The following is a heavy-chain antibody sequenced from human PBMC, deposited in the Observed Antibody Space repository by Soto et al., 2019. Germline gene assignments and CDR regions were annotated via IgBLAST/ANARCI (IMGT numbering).Heavy chain of an antibody. V-gene: IGHV4-59*01. J-gene: IGHJ5*01. CDR3: AKNIGNGEWFES. CDR2: IHHSGTT. D-gene: IGHD2-8*01. CDR1: GGSIATYL. Sequence: PSETLSLTCTVSGGSIATYLWSWIRQPPGKGLESIGYIHHSGTTNYNPSLKSRVTISVDTSKNQLSLKLTSVTAADTAIYYCAKNIGNGEWFESWGQGTPVTVSS.